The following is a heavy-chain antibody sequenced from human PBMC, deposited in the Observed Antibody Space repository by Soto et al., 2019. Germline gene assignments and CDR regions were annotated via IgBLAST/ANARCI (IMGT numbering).Heavy chain of an antibody. Sequence: GASVKVSCKASGYTFTSYGISWVRQAPGQGLEWMGWISAYNGKTNYAQKFQGRVTITADKSTSTAYMELSSLRSEDTAVYYCARGGFTIFGVVTTDAFDIWGQGTMVTVSS. V-gene: IGHV1-18*01. CDR1: GYTFTSYG. CDR2: ISAYNGKT. J-gene: IGHJ3*02. CDR3: ARGGFTIFGVVTTDAFDI. D-gene: IGHD3-3*01.